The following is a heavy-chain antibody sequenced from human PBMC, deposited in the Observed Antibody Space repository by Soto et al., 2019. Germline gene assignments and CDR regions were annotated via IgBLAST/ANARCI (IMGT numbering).Heavy chain of an antibody. V-gene: IGHV3-30-3*01. Sequence: QVQLVQSGGGVVQPGRSLRLSCAASGFTFTSYDMHWVRQAPGKGLEWVSVISYDGSNQYYADSVKGRFTISRDNSKNTLYLHMNSVRAEDTAVYYCARGGEYSSSDDYYCYGMDVWGQGTTVSVSS. J-gene: IGHJ6*02. D-gene: IGHD6-6*01. CDR1: GFTFTSYD. CDR3: ARGGEYSSSDDYYCYGMDV. CDR2: ISYDGSNQ.